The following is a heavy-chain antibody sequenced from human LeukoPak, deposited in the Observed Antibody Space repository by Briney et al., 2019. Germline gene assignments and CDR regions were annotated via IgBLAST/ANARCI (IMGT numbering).Heavy chain of an antibody. J-gene: IGHJ4*02. CDR2: ITYDGTYT. V-gene: IGHV3-30*04. Sequence: GGSLRLSCAASGFVLGDYAMHWVRQAPGKGLEWVAFITYDGTYTYYGDSVKGRFTISRDNAKNSLYLQMNSLRAEDTAVYYCTRDPRRLDYWGQGALVTVSS. CDR3: TRDPRRLDY. CDR1: GFVLGDYA.